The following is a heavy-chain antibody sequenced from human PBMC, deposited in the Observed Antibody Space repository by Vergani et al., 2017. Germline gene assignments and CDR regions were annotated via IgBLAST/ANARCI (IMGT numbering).Heavy chain of an antibody. CDR3: ARVTAPLRTYSSSWYFYFDY. D-gene: IGHD6-13*01. CDR2: IYYSGST. Sequence: QVQLQESGPGLVKPSETLSLTCTVSGGSIRSYYWSWIRQPPGKGLEWIGYIYYSGSTNYNPSLKSRVTISVDPSKNQFSLKLSSVTAADTAVYYCARVTAPLRTYSSSWYFYFDYWGQGTLVTVSS. J-gene: IGHJ4*02. V-gene: IGHV4-59*01. CDR1: GGSIRSYY.